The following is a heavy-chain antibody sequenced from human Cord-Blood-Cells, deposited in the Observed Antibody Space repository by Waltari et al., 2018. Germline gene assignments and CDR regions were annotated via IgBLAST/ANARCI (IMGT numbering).Heavy chain of an antibody. CDR2: FDTEDGGT. CDR1: GYTLTELS. J-gene: IGHJ5*02. CDR3: ATVDYGDNWFDP. Sequence: QVQLVQSGAEVKKPGASVKVSCKVSGYTLTELSMHWVRQAPGKGLEGMGGFDTEDGGTIYAREFQGRVTMAEHTSTDTAYMELSSLRSEDTAVDYCATVDYGDNWFDPWGQGTLVTVSS. D-gene: IGHD4-17*01. V-gene: IGHV1-24*01.